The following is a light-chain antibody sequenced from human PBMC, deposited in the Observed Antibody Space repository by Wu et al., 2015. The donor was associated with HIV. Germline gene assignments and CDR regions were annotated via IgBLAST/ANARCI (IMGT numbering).Light chain of an antibody. CDR1: QGIRND. J-gene: IGKJ2*03. CDR3: QQYKSYSSYS. CDR2: AAS. V-gene: IGKV1-6*01. Sequence: AIQMTQSPSSLSASVGDRVTITCRASQGIRNDLGWYQQKPGKAPKLLIYAASSLQSGVPSRFSGSGSGTEFTLTISSLQPEDFAIYYCQQYKSYSSYSFGQGTKLEIK.